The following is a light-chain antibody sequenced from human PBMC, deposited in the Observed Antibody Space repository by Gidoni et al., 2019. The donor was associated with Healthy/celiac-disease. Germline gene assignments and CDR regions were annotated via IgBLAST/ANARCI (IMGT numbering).Light chain of an antibody. V-gene: IGKV1-NL1*01. CDR2: AAS. CDR1: QGISNS. CDR3: QQYYSTPPVT. Sequence: DIQMTHSPSSLSASVGDRVTITCRASQGISNSLAWYQQKPGKAPKLLLYAASKLESGVQSRFSGSGSGKDYTLTISSLQPEDFATYYCQQYYSTPPVTFGGGTKVEIK. J-gene: IGKJ4*01.